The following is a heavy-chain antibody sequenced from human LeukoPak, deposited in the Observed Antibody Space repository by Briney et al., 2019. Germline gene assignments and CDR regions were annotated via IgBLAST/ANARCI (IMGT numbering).Heavy chain of an antibody. CDR1: GDTFSTNV. Sequence: GASVKVSCKASGDTFSTNVISWVRQAPGQGLEWMGGLIPLFGTAHYAQKLQGRVTITTDESTSTAYMALSSLRSDDTAVYYCARGGGPYASTGFFAGPYDYWGQGTLVSVSS. D-gene: IGHD2-2*01. CDR2: LIPLFGTA. CDR3: ARGGGPYASTGFFAGPYDY. V-gene: IGHV1-69*05. J-gene: IGHJ4*02.